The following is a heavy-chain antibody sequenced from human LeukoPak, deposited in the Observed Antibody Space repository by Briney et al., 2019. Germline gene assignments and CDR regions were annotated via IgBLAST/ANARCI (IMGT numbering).Heavy chain of an antibody. Sequence: GGSLRLSCAATGLSVSSNFMSWVRQAPGKGLEWVAVISYDGSDKYYADSVRGRFTISRDNSKNTLHLQMISLRAEDTAVYYCARDQGAWGYGYNFDYWGQGTLVTVSS. D-gene: IGHD3-16*01. CDR1: GLSVSSNF. CDR2: ISYDGSDK. J-gene: IGHJ4*02. V-gene: IGHV3-30-3*01. CDR3: ARDQGAWGYGYNFDY.